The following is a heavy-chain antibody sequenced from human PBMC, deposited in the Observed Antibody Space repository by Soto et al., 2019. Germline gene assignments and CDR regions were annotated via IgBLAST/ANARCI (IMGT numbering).Heavy chain of an antibody. CDR3: AREDDGGDRDYYGLDV. CDR1: GGSISSEYYH. V-gene: IGHV4-30-4*01. D-gene: IGHD2-21*02. CDR2: IHYSGSV. Sequence: SETLSLTCTVSGGSISSEYYHWTWIRQAPGKGLEWIGYIHYSGSVHYNPSLQSRLTMSVDTSKNLFSLKLSSVTAADTAVYFCAREDDGGDRDYYGLDVWGQGTRSPSP. J-gene: IGHJ6*02.